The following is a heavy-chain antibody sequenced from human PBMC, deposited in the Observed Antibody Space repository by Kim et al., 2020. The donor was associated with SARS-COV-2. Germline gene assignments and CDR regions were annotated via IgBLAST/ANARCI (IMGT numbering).Heavy chain of an antibody. J-gene: IGHJ6*02. D-gene: IGHD3-10*01. Sequence: GGSLRLSCAASGFTVSSNYMSWVRQAPGKGLEWVSVIYSGGSTYYADSVKGRFTISRHNSKNTLYLQMNSLRAEDTAVYYCARGIPNYYGSGTPTYGMDVWGQGTTVTVSS. CDR2: IYSGGST. CDR3: ARGIPNYYGSGTPTYGMDV. V-gene: IGHV3-53*04. CDR1: GFTVSSNY.